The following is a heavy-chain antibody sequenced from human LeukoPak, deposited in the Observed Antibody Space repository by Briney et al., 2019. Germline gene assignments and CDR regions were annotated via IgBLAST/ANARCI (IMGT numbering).Heavy chain of an antibody. D-gene: IGHD3-10*01. Sequence: SETLSLTCAVYGGSFSGYYWSWIRQPPGKGLEWIGEINHSGSTNYNPSLKSRVTISVDTSKNQFSLKLSSVTAADTAVYYCARGGKNYYGSGSYSDYWGQGTLVTVSS. CDR1: GGSFSGYY. V-gene: IGHV4-34*01. CDR2: INHSGST. CDR3: ARGGKNYYGSGSYSDY. J-gene: IGHJ4*02.